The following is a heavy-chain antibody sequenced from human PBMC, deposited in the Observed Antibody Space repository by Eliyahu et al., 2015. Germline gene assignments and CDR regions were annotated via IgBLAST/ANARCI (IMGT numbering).Heavy chain of an antibody. CDR3: AKYYDILTGYSPSYYGMDV. Sequence: QVQLVESGGGVVQPGXSLXLSCAASGXIFSTYGMHWVRQAPGKGXEWVAVRSXDGSNKYYADSVKGRFTISRDNSKNTLYLQMNSLRAEDTAVYYCAKYYDILTGYSPSYYGMDVWGQGTTVTVSS. V-gene: IGHV3-30*18. D-gene: IGHD3-9*01. CDR1: GXIFSTYG. J-gene: IGHJ6*02. CDR2: RSXDGSNK.